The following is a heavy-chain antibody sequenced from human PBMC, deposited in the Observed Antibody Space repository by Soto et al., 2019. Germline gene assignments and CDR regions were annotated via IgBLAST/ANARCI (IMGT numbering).Heavy chain of an antibody. CDR3: AKKRDPLAI. CDR2: ISWNSGSI. Sequence: PGGSLRLSCAASGVTFGDYAMHLVRQAPGKGLEWVSGISWNSGSIGYADSVKGRFTISRDNAKNSLYLQMNSLRAEDTALYYCAKKRDPLAIWGQGTMVTGSS. V-gene: IGHV3-9*01. CDR1: GVTFGDYA. J-gene: IGHJ3*02.